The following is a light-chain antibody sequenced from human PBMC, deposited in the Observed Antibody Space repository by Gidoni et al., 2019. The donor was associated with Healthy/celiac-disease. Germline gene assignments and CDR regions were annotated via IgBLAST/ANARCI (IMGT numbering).Light chain of an antibody. J-gene: IGKJ5*01. Sequence: EIVLTQSPATLSLSLGERATLSCRASQSVSSYLAWYQQKPGQAPKLLIYDAYNRATGIPARFSGSGSGTDFTLTISSLEPEDFAVYYCQQRSNWPPIPFGQGTRLEIK. CDR1: QSVSSY. CDR3: QQRSNWPPIP. CDR2: DAY. V-gene: IGKV3-11*01.